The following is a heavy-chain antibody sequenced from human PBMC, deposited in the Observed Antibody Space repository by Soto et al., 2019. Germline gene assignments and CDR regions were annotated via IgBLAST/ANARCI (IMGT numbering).Heavy chain of an antibody. CDR1: GGTFSSYA. CDR2: IIPIFGTA. D-gene: IGHD3-22*01. Sequence: SVKVSCKASGGTFSSYAISWVRQAPGQGLEWMGGIIPIFGTANYAQKFQGRVTITADESTSTAYMELSSLRSEDTAVYYCARDTHYYDSSGPIPVGAFDIWGQGTMVTVSS. J-gene: IGHJ3*02. CDR3: ARDTHYYDSSGPIPVGAFDI. V-gene: IGHV1-69*13.